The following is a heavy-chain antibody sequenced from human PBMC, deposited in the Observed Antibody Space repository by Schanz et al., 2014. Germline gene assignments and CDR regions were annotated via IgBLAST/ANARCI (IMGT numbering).Heavy chain of an antibody. J-gene: IGHJ6*02. CDR1: GFTFSSYA. V-gene: IGHV3-30*04. CDR2: SSYDVSIK. D-gene: IGHD2-2*01. Sequence: VQLVTSGGDLVQPGGSLRLSCAASGFTFSSYAMRWVRQAPGKGLEWVALSSYDVSIKDYSDSVKGRFTISRDNSKDTLYLQMNSLRDEDTAVYYCARGPSRGTYYYGMDVWGQGTTVTVSS. CDR3: ARGPSRGTYYYGMDV.